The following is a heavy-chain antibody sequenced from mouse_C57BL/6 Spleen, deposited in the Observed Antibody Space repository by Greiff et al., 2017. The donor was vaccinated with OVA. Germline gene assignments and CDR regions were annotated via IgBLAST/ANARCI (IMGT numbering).Heavy chain of an antibody. V-gene: IGHV5-17*01. CDR1: GFTFSDYG. D-gene: IGHD1-1*01. J-gene: IGHJ3*01. CDR3: ASYYYGSSPFAY. Sequence: EVQLQESGGGLVKPGGSLKLSCAASGFTFSDYGMHWVRQAPEKGLEWVAYISSGSSTIYYADTVKGRFTISRDNAKNTLFLQMTSLRSEDTAMYYCASYYYGSSPFAYWGQGTLVTVSA. CDR2: ISSGSSTI.